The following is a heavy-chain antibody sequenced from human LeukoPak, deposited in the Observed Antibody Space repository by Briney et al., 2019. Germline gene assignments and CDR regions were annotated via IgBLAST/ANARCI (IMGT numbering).Heavy chain of an antibody. CDR2: ISSSSSYI. J-gene: IGHJ3*02. CDR3: ARVVVPAATDAFDI. CDR1: GFTFSSYS. V-gene: IGHV3-21*01. Sequence: GGSLRLSCAASGFTFSSYSMNWVRQAPGKGLEWVSSISSSSSYIYYADSVKGRFTISRDNAKNSLYLQMNSLRAEDTAVYYCARVVVPAATDAFDIWGQGTMVTVSS. D-gene: IGHD2-2*01.